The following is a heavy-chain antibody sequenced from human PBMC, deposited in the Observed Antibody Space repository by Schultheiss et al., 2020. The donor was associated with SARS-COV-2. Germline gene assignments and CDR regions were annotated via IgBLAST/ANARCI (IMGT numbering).Heavy chain of an antibody. V-gene: IGHV3-33*01. J-gene: IGHJ6*02. CDR3: ARDHPPAHSSGWFSLNYYYYYGMDV. D-gene: IGHD6-19*01. CDR2: IWYDGSNK. Sequence: SLKISCAASGFTFSSYGMHWVRQAPGKGLEWVAVIWYDGSNKYYADSVKGRFTISRDNSKNTLYLQMNSLRAEDTAVYYCARDHPPAHSSGWFSLNYYYYYGMDVWGQGTTVTVSS. CDR1: GFTFSSYG.